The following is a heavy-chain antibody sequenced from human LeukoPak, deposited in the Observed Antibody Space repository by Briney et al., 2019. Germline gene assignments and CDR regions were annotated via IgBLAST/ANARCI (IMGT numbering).Heavy chain of an antibody. V-gene: IGHV4-4*07. Sequence: PSETLSLTCTVSGGSISSYYWSWIRQPAGKGLEWIGRIYTSGSTNYNPSLKSRVTMSVDTSKNQFSLKRSSVTAADTAVYYCARVQSGVISSSYDYWGQGTLVTVSS. CDR2: IYTSGST. D-gene: IGHD6-6*01. J-gene: IGHJ4*02. CDR3: ARVQSGVISSSYDY. CDR1: GGSISSYY.